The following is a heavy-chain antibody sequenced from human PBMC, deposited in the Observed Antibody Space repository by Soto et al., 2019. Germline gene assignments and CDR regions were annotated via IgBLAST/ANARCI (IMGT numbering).Heavy chain of an antibody. J-gene: IGHJ3*02. Sequence: SESLSITCAVSAGSIRSGDDSLRLIRKTPGKGLEWIGYIYYSGSTCSNPSLKSRVTISVDTSKRQFSLNLTSVSAADTAVYYCARDRNCCDRRGPHALGIRGQGPM. CDR3: ARDRNCCDRRGPHALGI. CDR1: AGSIRSGDDS. D-gene: IGHD3-22*01. V-gene: IGHV4-30-4*01. CDR2: IYYSGST.